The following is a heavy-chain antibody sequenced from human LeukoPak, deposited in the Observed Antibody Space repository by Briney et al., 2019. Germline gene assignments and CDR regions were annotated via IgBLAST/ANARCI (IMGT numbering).Heavy chain of an antibody. Sequence: ASVKVSCKASGYTFTGYYMHWVRQAPGQGLEWMGWMNPNSGNTGYAQKFQGRVTMTRNTSISTAYMELSSLRSEDTAVYYCARGLLRYGSGSSDAFDIWGQGTMVTVSS. CDR3: ARGLLRYGSGSSDAFDI. V-gene: IGHV1-8*02. J-gene: IGHJ3*02. CDR1: GYTFTGYY. D-gene: IGHD3-10*01. CDR2: MNPNSGNT.